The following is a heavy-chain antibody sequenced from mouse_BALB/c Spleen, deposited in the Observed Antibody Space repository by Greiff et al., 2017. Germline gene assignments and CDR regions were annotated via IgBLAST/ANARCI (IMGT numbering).Heavy chain of an antibody. CDR1: GYTFTSYW. D-gene: IGHD3-2*01. CDR2: INPSTGYT. CDR3: ARGQLGLQAWFAY. V-gene: IGHV1-7*01. J-gene: IGHJ3*01. Sequence: VKLLESGAELAKPGASVKMSCKASGYTFTSYWMHWVKQRPGQGLEWIGYINPSTGYTEYNQKFKDKASLTADKSSSTAYMQLSSLTSEDSAVYYCARGQLGLQAWFAYWGQGTLVTVSA.